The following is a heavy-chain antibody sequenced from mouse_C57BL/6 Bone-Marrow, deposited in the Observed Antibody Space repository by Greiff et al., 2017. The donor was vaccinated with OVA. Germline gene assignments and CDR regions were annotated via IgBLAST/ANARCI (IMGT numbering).Heavy chain of an antibody. CDR2: ISSGSSTI. Sequence: EVQVVESGGGLVKPGGSLKLSCAASGFTFSDYGMHWVRQAPEKGLEWVAYISSGSSTIYYADTVKGRFTISRDNAKNTLFLQMTSLRSEDTAMYYCARGPITTVVAPYFDYWGQGTTLTVSS. V-gene: IGHV5-17*01. J-gene: IGHJ2*01. CDR3: ARGPITTVVAPYFDY. D-gene: IGHD1-1*01. CDR1: GFTFSDYG.